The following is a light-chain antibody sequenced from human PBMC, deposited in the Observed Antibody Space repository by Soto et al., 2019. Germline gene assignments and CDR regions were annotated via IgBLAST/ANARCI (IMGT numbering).Light chain of an antibody. V-gene: IGKV1-5*01. Sequence: EIQMNQSPSTLSATLGDRVTITCRASEDINDWLAWYQQKPGNAPKFLIYDASTLQSGVPSRFSGSGSGTEFTLTISSLQPDDFATYNCQQYNALWYTLGHGTKVDIK. CDR2: DAS. CDR1: EDINDW. J-gene: IGKJ2*01. CDR3: QQYNALWYT.